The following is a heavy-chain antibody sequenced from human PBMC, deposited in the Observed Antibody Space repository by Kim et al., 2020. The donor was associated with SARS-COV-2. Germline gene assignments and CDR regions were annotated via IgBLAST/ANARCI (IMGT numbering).Heavy chain of an antibody. CDR2: IWVDGTT. CDR1: GFSVSSRY. D-gene: IGHD2-21*01. V-gene: IGHV3-53*01. Sequence: GGSLRLSCAAFGFSVSSRYMTWVRQAPGKGLEWVSVIWVDGTTYYAASVVGRFTISRDNAKNTLYLQMNSLRAEDTAVYYCTRDVLAGYWNWGQGTLVTVSS. CDR3: TRDVLAGYWN. J-gene: IGHJ4*02.